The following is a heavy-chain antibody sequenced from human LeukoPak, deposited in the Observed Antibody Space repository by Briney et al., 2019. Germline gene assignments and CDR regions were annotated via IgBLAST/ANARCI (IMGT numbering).Heavy chain of an antibody. CDR2: MHYDGRI. J-gene: IGHJ4*02. CDR1: GGSISSNY. CDR3: ARSYDTSGYYYYYDN. D-gene: IGHD3-22*01. V-gene: IGHV4-59*01. Sequence: SETLSLTCTVSGGSISSNYWSWIRQPPGKGLEWIGYMHYDGRINYNPSIKSRLTISLDTFKNQFSLKLSSVTAADTAVYFCARSYDTSGYYYYYDNWGQGTLVTVSS.